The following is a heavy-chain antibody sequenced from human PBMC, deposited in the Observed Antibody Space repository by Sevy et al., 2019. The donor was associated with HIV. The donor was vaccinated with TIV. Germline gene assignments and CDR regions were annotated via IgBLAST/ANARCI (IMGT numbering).Heavy chain of an antibody. CDR2: IWHAGSNK. CDR1: GFTFNFHG. V-gene: IGHV3-30*02. CDR3: ARETDNSARWLDP. D-gene: IGHD4-4*01. J-gene: IGHJ5*02. Sequence: GGSLRLSCAASGFTFNFHGMHWVRQAPGKGLEWVAFIWHAGSNKYMADSVKGRFTISSDTYKTTLFLQMNSLTVEDTAVYYCARETDNSARWLDPWGQGTLVTVSS.